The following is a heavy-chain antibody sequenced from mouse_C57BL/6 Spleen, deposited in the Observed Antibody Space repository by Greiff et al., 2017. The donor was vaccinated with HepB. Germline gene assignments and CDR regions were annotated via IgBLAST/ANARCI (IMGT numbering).Heavy chain of an antibody. D-gene: IGHD1-1*01. CDR2: IDPSDSYT. V-gene: IGHV1-59*01. CDR3: ANYCGSGVDY. Sequence: QVQLQQPGAELVRPGTSVKLSCKASGYTFTSYWMHWVKQRPGQGLEWIGVIDPSDSYTNYNQKFKGKATLTVDTSSSTAYMQLGSLTSEDSAVYYCANYCGSGVDYWGQGTTLTVSS. J-gene: IGHJ2*01. CDR1: GYTFTSYW.